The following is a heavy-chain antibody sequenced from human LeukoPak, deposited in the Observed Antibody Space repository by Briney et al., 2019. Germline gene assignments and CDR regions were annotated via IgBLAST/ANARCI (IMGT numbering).Heavy chain of an antibody. CDR3: ARCRRRSNYYYYYMDV. J-gene: IGHJ6*03. D-gene: IGHD4-11*01. CDR1: GGSFSGYY. Sequence: TASETLSLTCAVYGGSFSGYYWSWIRQPPGKGLEWIGEINHSGSTNYNPSLKSRVTISVDTSKNQFSLKLGSVTAADTAVYYCARCRRRSNYYYYYMDVWGKGTTVAVSS. CDR2: INHSGST. V-gene: IGHV4-34*01.